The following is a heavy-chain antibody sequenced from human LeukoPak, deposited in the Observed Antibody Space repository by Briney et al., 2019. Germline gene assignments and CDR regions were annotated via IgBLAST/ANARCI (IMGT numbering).Heavy chain of an antibody. J-gene: IGHJ1*01. V-gene: IGHV3-74*01. CDR1: GFTFSSYW. CDR2: INSDGSST. CDR3: ARDDYGDYRINFQH. D-gene: IGHD4-17*01. Sequence: GGSLRLSCAASGFTFSSYWMHWVRQAPGKGLVWVSRINSDGSSTSYADSVKGRFTISGDNAKNTLYLQMNSLRAEDTAVYYCARDDYGDYRINFQHWGQGTLVTVSS.